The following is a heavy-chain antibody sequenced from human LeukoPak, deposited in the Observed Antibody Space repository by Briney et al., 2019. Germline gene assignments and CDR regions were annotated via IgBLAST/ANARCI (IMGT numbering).Heavy chain of an antibody. Sequence: PGGSLRLSCAASGFTFSSYAMSWVHQAPGKGLEWVSAISAGGGSTYYADSVKGRFTISRDISKNTLYLQMNSLRAEDTAVYYCAKRIRDTAMAYFDYWGQGTLVTVSS. CDR2: ISAGGGST. CDR1: GFTFSSYA. V-gene: IGHV3-23*01. CDR3: AKRIRDTAMAYFDY. D-gene: IGHD5-18*01. J-gene: IGHJ4*02.